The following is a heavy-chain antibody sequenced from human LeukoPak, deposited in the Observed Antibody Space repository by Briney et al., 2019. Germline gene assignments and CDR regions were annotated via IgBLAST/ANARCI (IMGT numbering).Heavy chain of an antibody. Sequence: ASVKVSCKASGYTFTSYGTSWVRQAPGQGLEWMGWISAYNGNTNYAQKLQGRVTMTTDTSTSTAYMELRSLRSDDTAVYYCARERAIVGAQADFDYWGQGTLVTVSS. CDR2: ISAYNGNT. CDR3: ARERAIVGAQADFDY. V-gene: IGHV1-18*01. J-gene: IGHJ4*02. CDR1: GYTFTSYG. D-gene: IGHD1-26*01.